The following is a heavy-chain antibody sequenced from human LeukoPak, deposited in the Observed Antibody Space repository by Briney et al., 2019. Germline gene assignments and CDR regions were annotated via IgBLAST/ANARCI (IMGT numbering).Heavy chain of an antibody. Sequence: GASVKVSCKASGYTFTSYGISWVRQAPGQGLEWMGWISAYNGNTNYAQKLQGRVTMTTDTSTSTAYMELRSLRSDDTAVYYCAREGYDILTGYQLGYWGQGTLVTVSS. CDR3: AREGYDILTGYQLGY. D-gene: IGHD3-9*01. CDR2: ISAYNGNT. CDR1: GYTFTSYG. V-gene: IGHV1-18*01. J-gene: IGHJ4*02.